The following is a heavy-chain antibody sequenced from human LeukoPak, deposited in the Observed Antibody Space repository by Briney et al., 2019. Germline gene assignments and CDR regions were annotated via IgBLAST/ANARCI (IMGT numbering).Heavy chain of an antibody. CDR2: IYYSGST. J-gene: IGHJ5*02. CDR3: ARVITMVRGVSWFDP. D-gene: IGHD3-10*01. Sequence: PSETPSLTCTVSGGSISSGGYYWSWIRQHPGKGLEWIGYIYYSGSTYYNPSLKSRVTISVDTSKNQFSLKLSSVTAADTAVYYCARVITMVRGVSWFDPWDQGTLVTVSS. CDR1: GGSISSGGYY. V-gene: IGHV4-31*03.